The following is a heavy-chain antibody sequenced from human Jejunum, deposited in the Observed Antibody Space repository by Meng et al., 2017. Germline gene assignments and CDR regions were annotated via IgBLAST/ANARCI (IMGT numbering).Heavy chain of an antibody. D-gene: IGHD2/OR15-2a*01. V-gene: IGHV4-4*02. J-gene: IGHJ5*02. Sequence: QVHPQGSGPGLVKPSGTLSLTCAVSGGSISNNNWWSWVRQPPGKGLEWIGEISHTGRINYNPSLKSRVTMSLDKSKNQFSLDLTSVTGADTAVYYCARDLLDPNIAATGWFDPWGQGTLVTVSS. CDR2: ISHTGRI. CDR1: GGSISNNNW. CDR3: ARDLLDPNIAATGWFDP.